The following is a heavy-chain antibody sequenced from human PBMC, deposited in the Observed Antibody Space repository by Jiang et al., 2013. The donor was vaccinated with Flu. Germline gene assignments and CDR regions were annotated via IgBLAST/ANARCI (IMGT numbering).Heavy chain of an antibody. CDR3: AHRGPPDFDL. CDR2: YYNDHK. V-gene: IGHV2-5*01. Sequence: IRQPPGKALELACTHYYNDHKRYSPSLESRLTITKDTSKNQVVLTMTNLDPVDTATYYCAHRGPPDFDLWGRGTLVTVSS. J-gene: IGHJ2*01.